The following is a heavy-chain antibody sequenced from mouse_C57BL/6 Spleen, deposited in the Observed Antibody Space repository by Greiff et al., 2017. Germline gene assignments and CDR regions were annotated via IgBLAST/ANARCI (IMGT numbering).Heavy chain of an antibody. CDR1: GYTFTGYW. J-gene: IGHJ2*01. CDR3: SREDDVYYFDY. Sequence: VQLQQSGAELMKPGASVKLSCKATGYTFTGYWIEWVKQRPGHGLEWIGEILPGSGSTNYNEKFKGKATFTADTATNTAYMQLSSLTTEDAAIDFCSREDDVYYFDYWGQGTTLTVAS. D-gene: IGHD2-12*01. CDR2: ILPGSGST. V-gene: IGHV1-9*01.